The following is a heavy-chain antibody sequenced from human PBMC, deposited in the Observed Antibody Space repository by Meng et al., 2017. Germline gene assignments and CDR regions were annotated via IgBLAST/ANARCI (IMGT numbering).Heavy chain of an antibody. CDR2: INHSGST. CDR1: GGSFSGYY. Sequence: GSLRLSCAVYGGSFSGYYWSWIRQPPGKGLEWIGEINHSGSTNYNPSPKSRVTISVDTSKNQFSLKLSSVTAADTAVYYCARGLITTDGMDVWGQGTTVTVSS. J-gene: IGHJ6*02. CDR3: ARGLITTDGMDV. D-gene: IGHD1-26*01. V-gene: IGHV4-34*01.